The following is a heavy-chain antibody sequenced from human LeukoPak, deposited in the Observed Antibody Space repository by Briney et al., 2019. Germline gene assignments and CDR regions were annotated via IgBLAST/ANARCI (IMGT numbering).Heavy chain of an antibody. V-gene: IGHV3-21*01. CDR2: ISSSSSYI. CDR1: GFTFSSYS. J-gene: IGHJ4*02. Sequence: GGSLRLSCAASGFTFSSYSMNWVRQAPGKGLEWVSSISSSSSYIYYADSVKGRFTISRDNAKNSLYLQMNSLRAEDTAVYYCARDLAYYYDSSGHNLLFDYWGQGTLVTVSS. D-gene: IGHD3-22*01. CDR3: ARDLAYYYDSSGHNLLFDY.